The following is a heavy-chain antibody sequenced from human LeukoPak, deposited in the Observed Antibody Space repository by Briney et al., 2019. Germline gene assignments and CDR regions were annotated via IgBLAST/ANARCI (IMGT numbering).Heavy chain of an antibody. D-gene: IGHD3-22*01. V-gene: IGHV3-23*01. CDR3: AKAQSEYYDSSGFDY. CDR1: GFTFITYA. J-gene: IGHJ4*02. Sequence: GGSLRLSCAASGFTFITYAMSWVRQAPGKGLEWVSAISGSGGSTYYADSMKGRFTISRDNSKKMLYLQMNSLRAEDTAVYYCAKAQSEYYDSSGFDYWGQGTLGTVSS. CDR2: ISGSGGST.